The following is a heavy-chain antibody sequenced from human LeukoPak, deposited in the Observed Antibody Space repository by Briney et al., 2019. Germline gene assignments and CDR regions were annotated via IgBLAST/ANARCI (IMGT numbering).Heavy chain of an antibody. V-gene: IGHV1-69*05. J-gene: IGHJ5*02. CDR1: GGTFSSYA. CDR2: IIPIFGTA. CDR3: ARRNPYCSSTSCYSLFHP. Sequence: SVKVSCKASGGTFSSYAISWVRQAPGQGLEWMGGIIPIFGTANYAQKFQGRVTITTDESTSTAYMELSSLRSEDTAVYYCARRNPYCSSTSCYSLFHPWGQGTLVTVSS. D-gene: IGHD2-2*01.